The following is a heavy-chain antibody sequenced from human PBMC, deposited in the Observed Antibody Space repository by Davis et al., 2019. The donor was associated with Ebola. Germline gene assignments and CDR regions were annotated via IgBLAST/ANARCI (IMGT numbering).Heavy chain of an antibody. V-gene: IGHV3-7*03. Sequence: GGSLRLSCAASGFSFSSYWMSWVRQAPGKGLEWVANIKQDGSEKYYVDSVGGRFTISRDNAKNSLYLQMNSLRAEDTAVYYCARGDGYNFFDCWGRGTLVTVSS. D-gene: IGHD5-24*01. J-gene: IGHJ4*02. CDR1: GFSFSSYW. CDR3: ARGDGYNFFDC. CDR2: IKQDGSEK.